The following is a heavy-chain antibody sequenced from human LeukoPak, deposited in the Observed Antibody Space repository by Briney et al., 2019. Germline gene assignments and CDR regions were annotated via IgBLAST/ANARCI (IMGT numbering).Heavy chain of an antibody. J-gene: IGHJ4*02. CDR1: GFTFSSYA. V-gene: IGHV3-30-3*01. D-gene: IGHD5-24*01. CDR2: ISYDGSDK. CDR3: ARALPERATVAAYFDY. Sequence: GRSLRLSFAASGFTFSSYAIHWVRQAPGKGLEWVAVISYDGSDKYYADSVKGQFTISRDNSKNTLYLQMNSLRAEDTAVYYCARALPERATVAAYFDYWGQGTLVTVSS.